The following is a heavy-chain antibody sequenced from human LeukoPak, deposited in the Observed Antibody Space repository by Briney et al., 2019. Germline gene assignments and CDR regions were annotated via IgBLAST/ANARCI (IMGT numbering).Heavy chain of an antibody. CDR3: ATVIVVVGAFDI. V-gene: IGHV3-30*03. J-gene: IGHJ3*02. CDR2: ISYDGSNK. CDR1: GSTFSSYG. D-gene: IGHD3-22*01. Sequence: GRSLRLSCAASGSTFSSYGMHWVRQAPGKGLEWVAVISYDGSNKYYADSVKGRFTISRDNSKNTLYLQMNSLRAEDTAVYYCATVIVVVGAFDIWGQGTMVTVSS.